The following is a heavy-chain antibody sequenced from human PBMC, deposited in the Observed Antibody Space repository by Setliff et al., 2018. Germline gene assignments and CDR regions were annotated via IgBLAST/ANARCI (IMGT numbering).Heavy chain of an antibody. D-gene: IGHD6-13*01. CDR1: GGTFSYYY. CDR2: INHTGTT. CDR3: ARGGLAAAATH. Sequence: SETLSLTCAASGGTFSYYYWTWIRQPPGKGLEWVGEINHTGTTKYNPSLQSRATLSVDTSKNQFSLRLTSVPAADTAVYYCARGGLAAAATHWGQGTLVTVSS. V-gene: IGHV4-34*01. J-gene: IGHJ4*02.